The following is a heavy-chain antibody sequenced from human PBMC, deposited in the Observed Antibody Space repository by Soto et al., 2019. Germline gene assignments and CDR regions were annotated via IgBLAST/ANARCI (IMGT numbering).Heavy chain of an antibody. CDR2: IKQDGSEK. D-gene: IGHD4-4*01. V-gene: IGHV3-7*01. Sequence: GGSLRLSCAASGFTFSSYWMSWVRQAPGKGLEWVANIKQDGSEKYYVDSVKGRFTIPRDNAKNSLYLQMNSLRAEDTAVYYCATDYSKYYYYYGMDVCGEGTTVTVSS. CDR1: GFTFSSYW. J-gene: IGHJ6*04. CDR3: ATDYSKYYYYYGMDV.